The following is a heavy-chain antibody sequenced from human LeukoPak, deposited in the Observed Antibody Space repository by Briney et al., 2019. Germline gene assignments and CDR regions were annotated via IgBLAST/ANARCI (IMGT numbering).Heavy chain of an antibody. CDR3: ATLAHEYGDYSAGGF. J-gene: IGHJ4*02. D-gene: IGHD4-17*01. CDR1: GGSISSYY. V-gene: IGHV4-59*08. CDR2: ICYSGST. Sequence: SETLSLTCTVSGGSISSYYWSWIRQPPGKGLEWIGYICYSGSTTYNPSLKSRVTISVDTSKNQFSLRLSSVTAADTAVYYCATLAHEYGDYSAGGFWGQGTLVSVSS.